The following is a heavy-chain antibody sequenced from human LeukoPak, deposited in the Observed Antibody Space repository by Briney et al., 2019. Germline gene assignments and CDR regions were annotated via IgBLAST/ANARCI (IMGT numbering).Heavy chain of an antibody. CDR1: GFTFSSYW. Sequence: GGSLRLSCAASGFTFSSYWMSWVRQAPGKGLEWVANIKQDGSEKYYVDSVKGRFTISRDNAKNSLYLQMNSLRAEDTAVYYCARDQPVVVYCGGDCYSDYWGQRTLVTVSS. CDR2: IKQDGSEK. D-gene: IGHD2-21*02. J-gene: IGHJ4*02. V-gene: IGHV3-7*01. CDR3: ARDQPVVVYCGGDCYSDY.